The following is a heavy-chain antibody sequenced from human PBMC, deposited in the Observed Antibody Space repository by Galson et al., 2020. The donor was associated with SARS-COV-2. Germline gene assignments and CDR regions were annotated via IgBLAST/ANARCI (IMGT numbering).Heavy chain of an antibody. CDR2: IWYDGSNK. D-gene: IGHD2-21*02. Sequence: GESLKISCAASGFTFSSYGMHWVRQAPGKGLEWVAVIWYDGSNKYYADSVKGRFTISRDNSKNTLYLQMNSLRAEDTAVYYCARESRDSPEYHYGMDVWGQGTTVTVSS. CDR3: ARESRDSPEYHYGMDV. CDR1: GFTFSSYG. V-gene: IGHV3-33*01. J-gene: IGHJ6*02.